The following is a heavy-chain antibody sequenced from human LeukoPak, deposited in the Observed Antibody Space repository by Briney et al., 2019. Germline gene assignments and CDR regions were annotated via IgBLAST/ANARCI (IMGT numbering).Heavy chain of an antibody. Sequence: PGRSLRLSCAATGFTFKDYGMHWVRHPPGKGLEWVSSINWNGGGIDYADSVKGRFTISRDNAKNSLYLQLSSLRPEDTALYYCAKHMRATNTYSFFGLDVWGQGTTVTVSS. J-gene: IGHJ6*02. D-gene: IGHD1-26*01. CDR3: AKHMRATNTYSFFGLDV. CDR2: INWNGGGI. V-gene: IGHV3-9*01. CDR1: GFTFKDYG.